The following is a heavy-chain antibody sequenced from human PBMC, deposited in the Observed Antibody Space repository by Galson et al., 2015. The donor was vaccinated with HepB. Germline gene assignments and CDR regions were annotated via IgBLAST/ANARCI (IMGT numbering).Heavy chain of an antibody. D-gene: IGHD2-2*01. CDR1: GFTFSGYW. J-gene: IGHJ4*02. CDR3: ARVVVAGIDY. Sequence: SLRLSCAASGFTFSGYWMSWVRQAPGKGLEWVANIKEDGSEKYYVDSVKGRFTVSRDNAKNSLYLQMSSLTGEDTALYYCARVVVAGIDYWGQGTLVTVSS. CDR2: IKEDGSEK. V-gene: IGHV3-7*01.